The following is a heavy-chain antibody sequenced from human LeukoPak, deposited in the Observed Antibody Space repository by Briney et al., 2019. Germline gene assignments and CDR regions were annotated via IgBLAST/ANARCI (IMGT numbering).Heavy chain of an antibody. CDR1: GGSISSYY. D-gene: IGHD3-10*01. V-gene: IGHV4-59*08. CDR3: ASLRFTDYYYYGMDV. CDR2: IYYSGST. J-gene: IGHJ6*02. Sequence: SETLSLTCTVSGGSISSYYWSWIRQPPGKGLEWIGYIYYSGSTNYNPSLKSRVTISVDTSKNQFSLKLSSVTAADTAVYYCASLRFTDYYYYGMDVWGQGTRSPSP.